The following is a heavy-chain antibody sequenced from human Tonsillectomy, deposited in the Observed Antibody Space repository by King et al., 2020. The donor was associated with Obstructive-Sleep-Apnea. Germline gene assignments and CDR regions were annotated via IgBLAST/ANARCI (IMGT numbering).Heavy chain of an antibody. CDR3: ARVPLPIFRLHYGMDV. CDR2: INSDGIST. D-gene: IGHD3-9*01. J-gene: IGHJ6*02. V-gene: IGHV3-74*01. Sequence: VQLVESGGGLVQPGGSLRLSCAASGFTFSSYWMHWVRQAPGKGLVWVSRINSDGISTSYADSVKGRFTISRDNAKNTLYLQMNSLRAEDTAVYYCARVPLPIFRLHYGMDVWGQGTTVTVSS. CDR1: GFTFSSYW.